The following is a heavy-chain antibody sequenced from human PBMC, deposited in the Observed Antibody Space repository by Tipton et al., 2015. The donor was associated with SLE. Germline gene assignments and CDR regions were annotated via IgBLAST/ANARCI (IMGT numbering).Heavy chain of an antibody. J-gene: IGHJ4*02. CDR3: ARGAARRRYFDY. CDR2: IHHSGST. D-gene: IGHD6-6*01. CDR1: GGSIRSSNW. Sequence: TLSLTCAVSGGSIRSSNWWSWVRQPPGKGLEWIGEIHHSGSTNSNPSLKSRVTISVDKSKNQFSLKLSSVTAADTAVYYCARGAARRRYFDYWGQGTLVTVSS. V-gene: IGHV4-4*02.